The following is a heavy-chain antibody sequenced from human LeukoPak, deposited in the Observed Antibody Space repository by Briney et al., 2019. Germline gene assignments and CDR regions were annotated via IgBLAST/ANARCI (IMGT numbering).Heavy chain of an antibody. CDR3: AREVLPCGGDCLDY. J-gene: IGHJ4*02. CDR2: XTXXSSV. CDR1: GXTVITXX. V-gene: IGHV3-69-1*02. Sequence: GGSLRLSCAGSGXTVITXXXXXXXXXXWXGLXWVXYXTXXSSVNYXXSVRXRFXXXRXXXXXSLFLQMNFLRAEDTAVYYCAREVLPCGGDCLDYWGQGTLVTVSS. D-gene: IGHD2-21*02.